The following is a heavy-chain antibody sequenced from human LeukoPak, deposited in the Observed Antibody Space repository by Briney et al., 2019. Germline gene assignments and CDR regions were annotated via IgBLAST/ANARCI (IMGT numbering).Heavy chain of an antibody. Sequence: SETLSLTCTVSGGSISSHYWSWIRQPPGKGLEWIGYIYYSGSTNYNPSLKSRVTISVDTSKNQFSLKLSSVTAADTAVYYCARDLVLENGVGWFDPWGQGTLDTVSS. CDR2: IYYSGST. D-gene: IGHD5-24*01. J-gene: IGHJ5*02. CDR1: GGSISSHY. CDR3: ARDLVLENGVGWFDP. V-gene: IGHV4-59*11.